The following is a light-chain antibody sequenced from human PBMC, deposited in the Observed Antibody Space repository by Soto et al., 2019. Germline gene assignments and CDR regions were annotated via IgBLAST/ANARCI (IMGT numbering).Light chain of an antibody. CDR1: QAIRTA. J-gene: IGKJ5*01. V-gene: IGKV1-13*02. CDR2: SAS. CDR3: QQLNSYPQT. Sequence: AIQLTQSPSSLYASVGDRVTITCRASQAIRTALGWYQQKPGKVPKLLVYSASTLQSGVPSRFSGSGSGPDFTLTISSLQPEDSATYFCQQLNSYPQTFGQGTRLEIK.